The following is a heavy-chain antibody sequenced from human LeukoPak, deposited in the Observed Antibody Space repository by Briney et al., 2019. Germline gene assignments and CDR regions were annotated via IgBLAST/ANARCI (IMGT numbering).Heavy chain of an antibody. J-gene: IGHJ5*02. V-gene: IGHV4-34*01. CDR2: INHSGST. CDR3: ACYSNIAVADELPAAIGGNWFDP. CDR1: GGSFSGYY. Sequence: SETLSLTCAVYGGSFSGYYWSWIRQPPGKGLEWIGEINHSGSTNYNPSLKSRVTISVDTSKNQFSLKLSSVTAADTAVYYCACYSNIAVADELPAAIGGNWFDPWGQGTLVTVSS. D-gene: IGHD2-2*02.